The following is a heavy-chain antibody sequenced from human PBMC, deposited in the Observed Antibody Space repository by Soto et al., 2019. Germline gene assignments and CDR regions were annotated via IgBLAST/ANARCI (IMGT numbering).Heavy chain of an antibody. J-gene: IGHJ4*02. V-gene: IGHV1-18*01. CDR1: GYTFTNYD. Sequence: GASVKVSCKASGYTFTNYDISWVRQAPGQGLEWMGWVGTYNGNTKYAEKFQGRVTMTTDTSANTAYMELRSLRSDDTAVYYCARDPDFGVVNPLRPGCFDYRGQGTLVTVSS. CDR3: ARDPDFGVVNPLRPGCFDY. CDR2: VGTYNGNT. D-gene: IGHD3-3*01.